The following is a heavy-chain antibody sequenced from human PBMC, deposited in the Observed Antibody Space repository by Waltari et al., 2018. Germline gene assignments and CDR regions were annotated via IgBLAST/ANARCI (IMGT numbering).Heavy chain of an antibody. CDR2: ISTSGTSI. D-gene: IGHD1-20*01. CDR3: MSSLISGTTL. Sequence: EVQLVQSGGGLLQPGGSVRLSCPASGFTFSNYAMNWVRQAPGKGLEWISHISTSGTSIYYADSVRGRFTISRDNTKNSLYLQMNSLRAEDTAVYYCMSSLISGTTLWGQGTLVTVSS. CDR1: GFTFSNYA. J-gene: IGHJ4*02. V-gene: IGHV3-48*03.